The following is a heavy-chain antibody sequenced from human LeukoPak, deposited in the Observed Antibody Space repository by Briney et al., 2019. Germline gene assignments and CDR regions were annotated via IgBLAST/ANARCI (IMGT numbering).Heavy chain of an antibody. CDR2: IIPLYGTS. Sequence: SVKVSCKASGGTFSSDAFTWVRQAPGQGLEWMGGIIPLYGTSKNAEQFQGRVTMTADASASTVYMELSSLRSEDTAVYYCARGLGFRSNYYYYMGVWGKGTTVTVSS. V-gene: IGHV1-69*13. CDR3: ARGLGFRSNYYYYMGV. D-gene: IGHD3-3*01. CDR1: GGTFSSDA. J-gene: IGHJ6*03.